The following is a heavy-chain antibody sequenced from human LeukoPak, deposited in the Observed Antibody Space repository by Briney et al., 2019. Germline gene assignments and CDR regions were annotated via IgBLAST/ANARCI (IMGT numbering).Heavy chain of an antibody. V-gene: IGHV4-34*01. CDR1: GGSFSGYY. D-gene: IGHD2-15*01. Sequence: SETLSLTCAVYGGSFSGYYWSWIRQPPGKGLEWIGEINHSGSTNYNPSLKSRVTISVDTSKNQFSLKLSSVTAADTAVYYCARDRKVVVAANLRGKDAFDIWGQGTMVTVSS. CDR3: ARDRKVVVAANLRGKDAFDI. J-gene: IGHJ3*02. CDR2: INHSGST.